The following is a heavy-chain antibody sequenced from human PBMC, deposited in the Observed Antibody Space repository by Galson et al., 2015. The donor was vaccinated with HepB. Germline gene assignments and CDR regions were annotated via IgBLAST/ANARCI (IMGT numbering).Heavy chain of an antibody. CDR3: AKAYSSSWYRMDV. CDR1: GFTFSSYA. Sequence: SLRLSCAASGFTFSSYAMHWVRQAPGKGLEWVAVISYDGSNKYYADSVKGRFTISRDNSKNTLYLQMNSLRAEDTAVYYCAKAYSSSWYRMDVWGQGTTVTVSS. J-gene: IGHJ6*02. CDR2: ISYDGSNK. D-gene: IGHD6-13*01. V-gene: IGHV3-30*04.